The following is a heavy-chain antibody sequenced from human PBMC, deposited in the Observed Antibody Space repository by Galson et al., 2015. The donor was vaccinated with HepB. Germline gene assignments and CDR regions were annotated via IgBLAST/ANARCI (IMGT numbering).Heavy chain of an antibody. CDR1: GYTFTYRY. CDR2: ITPFNGNT. Sequence: SVKVSCKASGYTFTYRYLHWVRQAPGQALEWMGWITPFNGNTNYAQKFQDRVTITRDRSMSTAYMELSSLRSEDTAMYYCASPEELLSDAFDIWGQGTMVTVSS. CDR3: ASPEELLSDAFDI. J-gene: IGHJ3*02. D-gene: IGHD2-21*01. V-gene: IGHV1-45*02.